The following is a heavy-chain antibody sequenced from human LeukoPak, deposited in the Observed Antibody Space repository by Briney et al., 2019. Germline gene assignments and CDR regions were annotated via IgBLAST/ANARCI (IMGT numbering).Heavy chain of an antibody. V-gene: IGHV3-7*01. J-gene: IGHJ3*02. Sequence: GGFLRLSCAASGFTFSSYWMSWVRQAPGKGLEWVANIKQDGSEKYYVDSVKGRFTISRDNAKNSLYLQMNSLRAEDTAVYYCAREIAVAGGAFDIWGQGTMVTVSS. CDR2: IKQDGSEK. CDR1: GFTFSSYW. D-gene: IGHD6-19*01. CDR3: AREIAVAGGAFDI.